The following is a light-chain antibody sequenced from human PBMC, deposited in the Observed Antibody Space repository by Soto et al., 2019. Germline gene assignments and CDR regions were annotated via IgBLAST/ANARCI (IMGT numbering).Light chain of an antibody. V-gene: IGKV1-5*03. CDR2: KAS. Sequence: DIQMTQSPSTLSASVGDRVTITCRASQSISSWLAWYQQKPGKAPKXXIYKASSLESGVPSRFSGSGSGTEFTLTISSLQPDDFATYYCQQYNSYSITFGQGTRLEIK. CDR1: QSISSW. CDR3: QQYNSYSIT. J-gene: IGKJ5*01.